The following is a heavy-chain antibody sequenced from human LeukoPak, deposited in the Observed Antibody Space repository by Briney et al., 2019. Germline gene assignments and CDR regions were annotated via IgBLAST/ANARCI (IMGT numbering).Heavy chain of an antibody. D-gene: IGHD2-15*01. J-gene: IGHJ5*02. Sequence: GGSLRLSCSASGFTFSSHAVHWVRQAPGKGLEWVAVISYDGSNKYYADSVKGRFTISRDNSKNTLYLQMNSLRAEDTAVYYCARESIVVLLDPWGQGTLVTVSS. V-gene: IGHV3-30*01. CDR2: ISYDGSNK. CDR3: ARESIVVLLDP. CDR1: GFTFSSHA.